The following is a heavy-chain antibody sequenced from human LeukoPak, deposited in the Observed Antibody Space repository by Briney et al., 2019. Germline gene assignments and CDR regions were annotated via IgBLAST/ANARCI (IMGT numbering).Heavy chain of an antibody. Sequence: GGSPRLSCAASGFTFSSYAMSWVRQAPGNGLEWVSAISGSGDTTYCADSVKGRFTISRDNAKNSLYLQMNSLRAEDTAVYYCARADLLRYFDWLTKDFDYWGQGTLVTVSS. CDR2: ISGSGDTT. CDR1: GFTFSSYA. CDR3: ARADLLRYFDWLTKDFDY. J-gene: IGHJ4*02. V-gene: IGHV3-23*01. D-gene: IGHD3-9*01.